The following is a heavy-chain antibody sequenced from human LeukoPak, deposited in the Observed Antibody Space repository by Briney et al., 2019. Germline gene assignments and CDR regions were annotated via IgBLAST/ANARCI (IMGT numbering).Heavy chain of an antibody. J-gene: IGHJ4*02. CDR2: IKQDGGEK. V-gene: IGHV3-7*01. CDR1: GFTFSTYW. CDR3: ARDDYGGTY. Sequence: GVSLRHSCVGSGFTFSTYWMSWVRQAPGKGLEWVANIKQDGGEKYYVDSVKGRFTISRDNAKNSLYLQMNSLRGEDTAVYYCARDDYGGTYWGQGTLVTVSS. D-gene: IGHD4-23*01.